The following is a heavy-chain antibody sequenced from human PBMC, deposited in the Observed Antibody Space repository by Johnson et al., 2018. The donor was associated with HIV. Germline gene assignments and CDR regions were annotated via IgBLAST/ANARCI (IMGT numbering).Heavy chain of an antibody. CDR2: ISYDGSNK. Sequence: QVQLVESGGGVVQPRRSLRLSCAASGFTFSSYAMHWVRQAPGKGLEWVAVISYDGSNKYYADSVKGRFTISRDNSKNTLYLQMNSLRAEDTAVYYCARGEDGVDAFDIWGQGTMVTVSS. CDR3: ARGEDGVDAFDI. CDR1: GFTFSSYA. J-gene: IGHJ3*02. V-gene: IGHV3-30-3*01. D-gene: IGHD4-17*01.